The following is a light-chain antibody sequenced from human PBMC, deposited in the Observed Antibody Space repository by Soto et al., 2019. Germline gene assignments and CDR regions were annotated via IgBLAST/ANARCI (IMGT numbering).Light chain of an antibody. CDR2: GAS. CDR1: QSVSSW. J-gene: IGKJ5*01. Sequence: DIQSPQSPSTLSASVGDRVTITCGASQSVSSWLAWYQQKPGKAHNLLMYGASYLKSGVPTRFSGSGSGTDFTLTISSLQPEDFAIYYCQQTYTTPEITVGRVTRLEIK. V-gene: IGKV1-39*01. CDR3: QQTYTTPEIT.